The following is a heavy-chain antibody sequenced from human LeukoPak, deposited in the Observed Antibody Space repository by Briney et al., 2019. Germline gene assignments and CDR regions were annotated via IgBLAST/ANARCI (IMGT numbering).Heavy chain of an antibody. D-gene: IGHD3-16*01. CDR3: AKDMGEGGEDY. J-gene: IGHJ4*02. Sequence: PGGSLRLSCAASGFTFSSYGMHWVRQAPGKGLEWVAVISYDGSNKYYADSVKGRFTISRDNSKNTLYLQMNSLRAEDTAVYYCAKDMGEGGEDYWGQGTLVTVSS. V-gene: IGHV3-30*18. CDR1: GFTFSSYG. CDR2: ISYDGSNK.